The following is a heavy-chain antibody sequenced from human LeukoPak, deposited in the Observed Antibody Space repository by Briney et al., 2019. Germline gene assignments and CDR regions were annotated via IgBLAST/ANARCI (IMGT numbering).Heavy chain of an antibody. D-gene: IGHD1-14*01. J-gene: IGHJ6*03. CDR2: INHSGST. CDR1: GGSFSGYY. Sequence: SGTLSLTCAVYGGSFSGYYWSWIRQPPGKGLEGIGEINHSGSTNYNPSLKSRVTISVDTSKSQFSLKLSSVTAADTAVYYCARGDHLYDYYYYYMDVWGKGTTVTVSS. V-gene: IGHV4-34*01. CDR3: ARGDHLYDYYYYYMDV.